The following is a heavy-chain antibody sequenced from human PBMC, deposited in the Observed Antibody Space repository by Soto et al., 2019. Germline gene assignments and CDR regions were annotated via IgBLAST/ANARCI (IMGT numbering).Heavy chain of an antibody. CDR2: INPYSGGA. D-gene: IGHD3-10*01. Sequence: ASVKVSCKASGYTFTGYFMHWVRQAPGQGLEWMGWINPYSGGADYAQSFQGRVTMTRDTPISTVYMELSRLRFDDTAVYYCARVIRGAYYNSPLDTWGQGTVVTVSS. J-gene: IGHJ5*02. CDR3: ARVIRGAYYNSPLDT. V-gene: IGHV1-2*02. CDR1: GYTFTGYF.